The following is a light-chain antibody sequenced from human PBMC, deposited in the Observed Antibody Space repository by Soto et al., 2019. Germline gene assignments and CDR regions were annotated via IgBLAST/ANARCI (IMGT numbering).Light chain of an antibody. Sequence: EIVLTQSPGTLSLSPGERGTLSCRASQSVSSSYLAWYQQKPGQAPRLLIYGESSRATGIPDRFSGSGSGTDFTLTISRLEPEDFAVYYCQLYDSSPMYTFGQGTKVDSK. J-gene: IGKJ2*01. CDR1: QSVSSSY. CDR2: GES. V-gene: IGKV3-20*01. CDR3: QLYDSSPMYT.